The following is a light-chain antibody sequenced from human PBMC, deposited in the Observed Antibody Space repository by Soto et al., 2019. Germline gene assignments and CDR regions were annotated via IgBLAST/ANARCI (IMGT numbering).Light chain of an antibody. V-gene: IGKV3-20*01. Sequence: EIVLTRSRATLSLSPGERATLTCRASESISDYLAWYQQKPGQSPRLLIYGASNRATGIPDRFSGSGSGTDFTLTISRLEPEDFAVDYCQQYGSSGTFGQGTKVDIK. CDR2: GAS. CDR1: ESISDY. J-gene: IGKJ1*01. CDR3: QQYGSSGT.